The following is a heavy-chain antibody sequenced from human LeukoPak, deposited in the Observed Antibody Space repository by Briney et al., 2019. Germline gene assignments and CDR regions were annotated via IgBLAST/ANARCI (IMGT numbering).Heavy chain of an antibody. CDR1: GFTFSSYS. CDR3: ARDAVEGSSWYEGWFDP. J-gene: IGHJ5*02. Sequence: GGSLRLSCAASGFTFSSYSMNWVRQAPGKGLEWVSSISSSSSYIYYADSVKGRFTISRDNAKNSLYLQMNSLRAEDTAVYYCARDAVEGSSWYEGWFDPWGQGTLVTVSS. V-gene: IGHV3-21*01. CDR2: ISSSSSYI. D-gene: IGHD6-13*01.